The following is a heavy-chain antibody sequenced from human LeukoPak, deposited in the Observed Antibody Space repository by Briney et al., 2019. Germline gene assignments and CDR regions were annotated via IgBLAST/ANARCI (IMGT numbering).Heavy chain of an antibody. J-gene: IGHJ4*02. Sequence: SETLSLTCAVYGGSFSGYYWTWIRQPPGKGLEWIGEINHSRGTNYNPSLKSRVTMSVDTSKNQFSLKLTSVTAADTAVYYCARQNYGSAPLRYWGQGTLVTVSS. CDR3: ARQNYGSAPLRY. V-gene: IGHV4-34*01. D-gene: IGHD3-10*01. CDR1: GGSFSGYY. CDR2: INHSRGT.